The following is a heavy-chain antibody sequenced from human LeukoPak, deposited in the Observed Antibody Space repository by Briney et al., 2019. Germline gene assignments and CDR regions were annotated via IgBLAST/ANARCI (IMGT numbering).Heavy chain of an antibody. J-gene: IGHJ4*02. CDR1: GYTFTSYD. D-gene: IGHD3-10*01. CDR2: MNPNSGNT. V-gene: IGHV1-8*03. CDR3: ARFGSGSYYENDY. Sequence: ASVKASCKASGYTFTSYDINWVRQATGQGLEWMGWMNPNSGNTGYAQKFQGRVTITRNTSISTAYMELSSLRSEDTAVYYCARFGSGSYYENDYWGQGTLVTVSS.